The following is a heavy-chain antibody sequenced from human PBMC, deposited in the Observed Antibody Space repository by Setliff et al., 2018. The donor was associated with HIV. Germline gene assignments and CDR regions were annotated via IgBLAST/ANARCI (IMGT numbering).Heavy chain of an antibody. J-gene: IGHJ6*03. CDR3: ARHKDPPGSRWIFYYYYMDL. CDR1: GGSISSGSYY. V-gene: IGHV4-39*01. CDR2: IYYGGRT. D-gene: IGHD6-13*01. Sequence: PSETLSLTCTVSGGSISSGSYYWGWIRQPPGKRLEWLGSIYYGGRTSYNPSLSSRLTISVDTSKDQVSLRLSSVTAADTGVYYCARHKDPPGSRWIFYYYYMDLWGGGTTVTVSS.